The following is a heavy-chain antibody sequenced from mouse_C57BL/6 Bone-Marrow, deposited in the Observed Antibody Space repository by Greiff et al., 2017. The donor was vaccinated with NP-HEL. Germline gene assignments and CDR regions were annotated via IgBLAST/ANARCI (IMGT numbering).Heavy chain of an antibody. CDR3: YYGNYDAMDY. CDR1: GFTFSDYG. CDR2: ISSGSSTI. Sequence: EVQRVESGGGLVKPGGSLKLSCAASGFTFSDYGMHWVRQAPEKGLEWVAYISSGSSTIYYADTVKGRFTISRDNAKNTLFLQMTSLRSEDTAMYYCYYGNYDAMDYWGQGTSVTVSS. V-gene: IGHV5-17*01. D-gene: IGHD2-1*01. J-gene: IGHJ4*01.